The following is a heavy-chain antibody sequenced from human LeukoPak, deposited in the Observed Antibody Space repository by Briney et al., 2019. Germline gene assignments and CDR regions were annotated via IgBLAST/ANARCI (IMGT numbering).Heavy chain of an antibody. CDR2: ISGSGGST. CDR1: GFTFSSYA. Sequence: PGGSLRLSCAASGFTFSSYAMSWVRQAPGKGLEWVSAISGSGGSTYYADSVKGRFTISRDNSKNTLYLQTNSLRAEDTAVYYCAKDQRPRDIVVVPAADGFGYWGQGTLVTVSS. V-gene: IGHV3-23*01. D-gene: IGHD2-2*01. J-gene: IGHJ4*02. CDR3: AKDQRPRDIVVVPAADGFGY.